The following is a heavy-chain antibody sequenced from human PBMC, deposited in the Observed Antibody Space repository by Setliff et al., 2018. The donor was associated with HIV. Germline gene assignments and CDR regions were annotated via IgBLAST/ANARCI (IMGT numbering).Heavy chain of an antibody. J-gene: IGHJ6*03. Sequence: PSETLSLTCTVSGGSISSTSYYWGWIRQPPGKGLEWIGIIFDSGSTYYNPSLRGRVTISVVTSKSQFSLRLSSVTAADTAVYYCARLPARITTAGYYYYYVDIWGKGTTVTVSS. CDR2: IFDSGST. CDR1: GGSISSTSYY. CDR3: ARLPARITTAGYYYYYVDI. V-gene: IGHV4-39*01. D-gene: IGHD6-25*01.